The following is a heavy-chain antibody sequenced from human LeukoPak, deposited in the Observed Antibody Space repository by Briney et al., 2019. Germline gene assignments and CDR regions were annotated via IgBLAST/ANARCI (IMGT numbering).Heavy chain of an antibody. V-gene: IGHV4-39*07. Sequence: PSETVSLTCTVCGGSISSSSYYWGWIRQPPGKGLEWIGSIYYSGSTYYNPSLKSRVTISVDTSKNQFSLKLSSVTAADTAVYYCVRAEIDGGDGYNPFDYWGQGTLVTVSS. CDR3: VRAEIDGGDGYNPFDY. D-gene: IGHD5-24*01. CDR1: GGSISSSSYY. J-gene: IGHJ4*02. CDR2: IYYSGST.